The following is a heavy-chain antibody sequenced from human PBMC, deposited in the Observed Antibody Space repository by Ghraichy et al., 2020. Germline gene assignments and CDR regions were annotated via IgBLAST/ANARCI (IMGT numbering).Heavy chain of an antibody. J-gene: IGHJ5*02. V-gene: IGHV3-64D*06. CDR3: VRVVPRKQSWLGYADL. Sequence: GESLNISCSASGFTFRTYAMYWVRRAPGKGPEYVSAFGSGGLTTDYADSVKGRFAISRDSSQRTVYLQMSSLRPDDTAMYYCVRVVPRKQSWLGYADLWGQGTLVTVSS. CDR2: FGSGGLTT. D-gene: IGHD5-18*01. CDR1: GFTFRTYA.